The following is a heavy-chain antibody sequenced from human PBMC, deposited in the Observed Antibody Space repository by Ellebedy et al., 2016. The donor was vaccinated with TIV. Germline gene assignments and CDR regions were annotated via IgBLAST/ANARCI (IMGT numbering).Heavy chain of an antibody. CDR2: ISYDGSNK. J-gene: IGHJ4*02. D-gene: IGHD3-10*01. Sequence: GGSLRLXCAASGFTFSSYAMHWVRQAPGKGLEWVAVISYDGSNKYYADSVKGRFTISRDNSKNTLYLQMNSLRAEDTAVYYCAREGITMVRGVEALDYWGQGTLVTVSS. CDR3: AREGITMVRGVEALDY. CDR1: GFTFSSYA. V-gene: IGHV3-30-3*01.